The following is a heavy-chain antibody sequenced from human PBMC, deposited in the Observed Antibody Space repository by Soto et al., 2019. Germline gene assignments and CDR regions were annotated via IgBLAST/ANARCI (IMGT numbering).Heavy chain of an antibody. D-gene: IGHD3-9*01. V-gene: IGHV4-59*01. Sequence: SETLSLTCTVSGGSISSYYWSWIRQPPGKGLEWIGYIYYSGSTNYNPSLKSRVTISVDTSKNQFSLKLSSVTAADTAAYYCARALILTGYYIHDAFDIWGQGTMVTVS. CDR1: GGSISSYY. CDR2: IYYSGST. J-gene: IGHJ3*02. CDR3: ARALILTGYYIHDAFDI.